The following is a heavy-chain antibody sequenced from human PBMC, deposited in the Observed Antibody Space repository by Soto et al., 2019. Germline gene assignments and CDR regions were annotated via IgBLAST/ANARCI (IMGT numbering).Heavy chain of an antibody. J-gene: IGHJ5*02. CDR1: GGTFSSYA. CDR3: ARDRGPSSGYYPYWFDP. D-gene: IGHD3-22*01. CDR2: IIPIFGTA. V-gene: IGHV1-69*12. Sequence: QVQLVQSGAEVKKPGSSVKVSCKASGGTFSSYAITWVRQAPGQGLEWMGGIIPIFGTANYAQKFQARVTITADESTSTAYRGLSSLRGEDTAVYYCARDRGPSSGYYPYWFDPWGQGTLVTVSS.